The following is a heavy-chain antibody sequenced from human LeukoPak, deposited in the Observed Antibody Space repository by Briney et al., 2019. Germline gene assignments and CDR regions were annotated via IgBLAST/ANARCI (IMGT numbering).Heavy chain of an antibody. D-gene: IGHD6-13*01. V-gene: IGHV3-23*01. CDR3: AKDSRPSSSWYVSESDY. CDR2: ISGSGGST. J-gene: IGHJ4*02. CDR1: GFTFSSYA. Sequence: PGGSLRLSCAASGFTFSSYAMSWVRQAPGKGLEWVSAISGSGGSTYYADSVKGRFTISRDNSKNTLYLQMNSLRAEDTAVYYCAKDSRPSSSWYVSESDYWGQGTLVTVSS.